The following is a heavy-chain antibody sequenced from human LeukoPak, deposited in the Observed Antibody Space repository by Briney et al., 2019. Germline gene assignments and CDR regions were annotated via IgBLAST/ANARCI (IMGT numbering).Heavy chain of an antibody. CDR1: GFTFSSYA. D-gene: IGHD3-9*01. J-gene: IGHJ4*02. CDR2: ISGSGGST. Sequence: GGSLRLSCAASGFTFSSYAMSWVRQAPGKGLEWVSAISGSGGSTYYADSVKGRFTISKDNSKNTLYLQMNSLRAEDTAVYYCAKDLPPYYDILTGSWGQGTLVTVSS. CDR3: AKDLPPYYDILTGS. V-gene: IGHV3-23*01.